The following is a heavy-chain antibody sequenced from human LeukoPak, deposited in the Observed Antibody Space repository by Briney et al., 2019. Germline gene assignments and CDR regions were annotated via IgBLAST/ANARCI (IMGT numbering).Heavy chain of an antibody. Sequence: SETLSLTCTVSGGAISSYYRSWIRQPPGKGLEWIWYIYYSGSTNYNPSLKSRVTISVDTSKKQFSLKLRSVSAADTAVYYCAKLHCFHYGSSCFYGYLDLWGRGTVVTVSS. V-gene: IGHV4-59*08. J-gene: IGHJ2*01. D-gene: IGHD3-22*01. CDR1: GGAISSYY. CDR3: AKLHCFHYGSSCFYGYLDL. CDR2: IYYSGST.